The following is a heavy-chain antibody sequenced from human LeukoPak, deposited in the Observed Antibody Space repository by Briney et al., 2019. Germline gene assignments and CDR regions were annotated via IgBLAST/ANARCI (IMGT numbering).Heavy chain of an antibody. CDR2: ISYDGSNK. CDR3: AREEVSGSIREGAFDI. CDR1: GFTFSSYA. D-gene: IGHD1-26*01. J-gene: IGHJ3*02. Sequence: GGSLRLSCAASGFTFSSYAMHWVRQAPGKGLEWVAVISYDGSNKYYADSVKGRFTISRVNSKNTLYLQMNSLRAEDTAVYYCAREEVSGSIREGAFDIWGQGTMVTVSS. V-gene: IGHV3-30*04.